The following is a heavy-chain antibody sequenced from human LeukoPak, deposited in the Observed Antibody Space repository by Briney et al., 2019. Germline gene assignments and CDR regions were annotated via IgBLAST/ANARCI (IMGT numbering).Heavy chain of an antibody. J-gene: IGHJ6*04. D-gene: IGHD6-13*01. CDR2: ISGRGDYT. CDR3: AKGPRSSWYHYGMDV. V-gene: IGHV3-23*01. CDR1: GFTFSTYV. Sequence: GGSLRLSCAASGFTFSTYVMTWVRQAPGKGLEWVSVISGRGDYTYYPDSMKGRFTISRDNSKNSLFLQMNSLRAEDTAVYYCAKGPRSSWYHYGMDVWGKGTTVTVSS.